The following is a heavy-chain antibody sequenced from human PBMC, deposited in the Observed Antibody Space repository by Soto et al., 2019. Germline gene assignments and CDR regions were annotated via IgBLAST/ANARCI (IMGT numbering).Heavy chain of an antibody. CDR1: GFTVSNDY. D-gene: IGHD5-18*01. J-gene: IGHJ4*02. Sequence: GGSLRLSCAASGFTVSNDYMTWVRQAPGGGLDWVSIIFSAGSTYYADSVRGRFTISRDNSKNTLYLQMNSLRAEDSAIYYCARGAGGNSWRSPTFDSWGQGTLVTVSS. CDR2: IFSAGST. V-gene: IGHV3-66*01. CDR3: ARGAGGNSWRSPTFDS.